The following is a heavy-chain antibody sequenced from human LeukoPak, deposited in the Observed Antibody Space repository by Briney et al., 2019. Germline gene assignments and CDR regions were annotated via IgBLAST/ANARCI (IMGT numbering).Heavy chain of an antibody. V-gene: IGHV4-34*01. J-gene: IGHJ4*02. D-gene: IGHD1-1*01. Sequence: GSLRLSCAASGFTFSTYAMSGVRQPPGKGLEWIGEINHSGSTNYNPSLKSRVTISVDTSKNQFSLKLSSVTAADTAVYYCARVGTGTSFDYWGQGTLVTVSS. CDR3: ARVGTGTSFDY. CDR1: GFTFSTYA. CDR2: INHSGST.